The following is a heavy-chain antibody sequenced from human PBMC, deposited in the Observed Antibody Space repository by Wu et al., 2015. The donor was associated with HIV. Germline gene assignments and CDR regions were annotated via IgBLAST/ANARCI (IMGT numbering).Heavy chain of an antibody. CDR3: ARYIGYCYFDF. CDR2: INADTGAT. CDR1: GGTFSSYT. V-gene: IGHV1-2*02. Sequence: QVQLEQSGTELKKPRSSVKISCKAFGGTFSSYTINWVRQGPGQGLEWMGRINADTGATRYAQKFQGRVTLTRDTSITTTYMELSGLKSDDTAVYYCARYIGYCYFDFWGRGTLVTVSS. J-gene: IGHJ2*01.